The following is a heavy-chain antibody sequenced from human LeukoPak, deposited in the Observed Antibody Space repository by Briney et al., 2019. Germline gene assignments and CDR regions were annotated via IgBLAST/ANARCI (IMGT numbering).Heavy chain of an antibody. V-gene: IGHV3-23*01. CDR2: ISGSAGST. J-gene: IGHJ4*02. CDR1: GFTFSNYA. CDR3: AKVPERFGVVIHWAFDY. D-gene: IGHD3-3*01. Sequence: QPGGSLRLSCAASGFTFSNYAMSWVRQAPGKGLEWVSVISGSAGSTYYADSVKGRFTISRDNPKNTLYLQMNSLRAEDTAVYYCAKVPERFGVVIHWAFDYWGQGTLVSVSS.